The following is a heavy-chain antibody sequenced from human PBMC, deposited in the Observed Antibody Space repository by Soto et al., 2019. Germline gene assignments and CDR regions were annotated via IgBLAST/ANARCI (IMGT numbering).Heavy chain of an antibody. J-gene: IGHJ4*02. Sequence: PGXSLRLSCAASGFTFSSYAMSWFRQAPVNGLEWVFALSSGGGSTYYADSVKGRFTISRDNSKNTLYLQMNSLRAEDSAVYYCAKDQKALMVYAIGRCFDYWGQGTLVTVSS. CDR1: GFTFSSYA. D-gene: IGHD2-8*01. CDR3: AKDQKALMVYAIGRCFDY. CDR2: LSSGGGST. V-gene: IGHV3-23*01.